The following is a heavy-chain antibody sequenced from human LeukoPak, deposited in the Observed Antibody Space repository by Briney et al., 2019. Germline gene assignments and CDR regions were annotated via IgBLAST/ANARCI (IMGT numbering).Heavy chain of an antibody. CDR1: GGTFSSYA. D-gene: IGHD3-3*01. V-gene: IGHV1-69*13. Sequence: VKVSCKASGGTFSSYAISWVRQAPGQGLEWMGGIIPIFGTTNYAQKFQGRVTITADESTSTAYMELSSLRSEDTAVYYCASWYYHFWSGYHRLHAFDIWGRGTMVTVSS. J-gene: IGHJ3*02. CDR2: IIPIFGTT. CDR3: ASWYYHFWSGYHRLHAFDI.